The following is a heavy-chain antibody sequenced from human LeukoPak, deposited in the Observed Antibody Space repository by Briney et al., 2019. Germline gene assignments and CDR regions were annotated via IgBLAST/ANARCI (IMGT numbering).Heavy chain of an antibody. D-gene: IGHD3-22*01. J-gene: IGHJ6*02. V-gene: IGHV3-11*01. CDR1: GFTFSDYY. Sequence: GGSLRLSCAASGFTFSDYYMSWIRQAPGKGLEWVSYISSSGSTIYYADSVKGRFTISRDNAKNSLYLQMNSLRAEDTAVYYCARDSSDNYYYYGMDVWGRGTTVTVSS. CDR2: ISSSGSTI. CDR3: ARDSSDNYYYYGMDV.